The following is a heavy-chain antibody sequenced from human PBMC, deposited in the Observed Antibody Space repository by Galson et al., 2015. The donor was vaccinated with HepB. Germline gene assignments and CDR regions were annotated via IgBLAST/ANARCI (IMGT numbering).Heavy chain of an antibody. J-gene: IGHJ4*02. CDR1: GFTFSSYE. Sequence: SLRLSCAASGFTFSSYEMNWVRQAPGKGLEWVSYISSSGSTIYYADSVKGRFTISRDNAKNSLYLQMNSLRAEDTAVYYCARMAAAGPSGLDGGYDYWGQGTLVTVSS. CDR3: ARMAAAGPSGLDGGYDY. D-gene: IGHD6-13*01. V-gene: IGHV3-48*03. CDR2: ISSSGSTI.